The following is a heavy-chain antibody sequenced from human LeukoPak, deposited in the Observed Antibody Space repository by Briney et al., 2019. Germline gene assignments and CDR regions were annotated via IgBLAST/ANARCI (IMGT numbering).Heavy chain of an antibody. CDR3: AREEEYYYDSSGYFKGYYFDY. J-gene: IGHJ4*02. D-gene: IGHD3-22*01. Sequence: SQALSLTCAISGDSLSSTSAAWNWIRQSPSRGLGWLGRTYYRSKLYNDYAESVKGRITTNPDTSKNQFSLQLNSVHPEDTAVYYCAREEEYYYDSSGYFKGYYFDYWGQGTLVTVSS. V-gene: IGHV6-1*01. CDR1: GDSLSSTSAA. CDR2: TYYRSKLYN.